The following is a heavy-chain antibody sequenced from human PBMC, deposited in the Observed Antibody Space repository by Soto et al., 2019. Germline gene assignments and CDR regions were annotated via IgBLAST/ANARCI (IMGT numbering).Heavy chain of an antibody. Sequence: SETLSLTCTVSGGSISSRNYSSGLIRQPPGKGLEWIGSICYRGSTYYNSSLKRRITISVDTSKNQFSLKLSSVTAADTAVYYCAGHCYYGSGCYYLGHAFDIWGQGTMVTVSS. CDR1: GGSISSRNYS. J-gene: IGHJ3*02. CDR3: AGHCYYGSGCYYLGHAFDI. D-gene: IGHD3-22*01. V-gene: IGHV4-39*01. CDR2: ICYRGST.